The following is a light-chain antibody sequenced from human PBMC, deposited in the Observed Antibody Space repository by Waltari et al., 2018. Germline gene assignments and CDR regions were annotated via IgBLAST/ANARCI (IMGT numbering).Light chain of an antibody. CDR1: TSNIGSHT. J-gene: IGLJ2*01. V-gene: IGLV1-44*01. Sequence: QSVLTQPPSASGTPGQKVTISCSGSTSNIGSHTVNWYQQLPGAAPKLLIFSNDQRPSGVPDRFSGSKSGTSASLAISGLQSEDEADYYCATWDDSLNGHVFGGGTKV. CDR2: SND. CDR3: ATWDDSLNGHV.